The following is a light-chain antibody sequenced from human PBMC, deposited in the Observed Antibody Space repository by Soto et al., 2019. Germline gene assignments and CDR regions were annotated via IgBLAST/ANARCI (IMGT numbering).Light chain of an antibody. V-gene: IGKV3-20*01. CDR2: GAS. CDR1: QSVRSNF. CDR3: QRYDSLRT. J-gene: IGKJ1*01. Sequence: EVVLTQSPGTLSLSPGERDTLSCRASQSVRSNFLAGYQQKPGQAPRLLIYGASNRATGIPDRFSGSGSGTDFTLTITTMEPEDFAMYYCQRYDSLRTFAQGRKVEI.